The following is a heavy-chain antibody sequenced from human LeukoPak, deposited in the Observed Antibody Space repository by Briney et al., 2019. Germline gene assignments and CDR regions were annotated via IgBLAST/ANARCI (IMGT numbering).Heavy chain of an antibody. J-gene: IGHJ4*02. CDR1: GFTFSSYA. CDR3: ARGDSSGYYSHY. Sequence: GGSLRLSCAASGFTFSSYAMHWGRQAPGKGLEYVSAISSNGGSTYYANSVKGRFTISRDNSKNTLYLQMGSLRAEDMAVYYCARGDSSGYYSHYWGQGTLVTVSS. V-gene: IGHV3-64*01. CDR2: ISSNGGST. D-gene: IGHD3-22*01.